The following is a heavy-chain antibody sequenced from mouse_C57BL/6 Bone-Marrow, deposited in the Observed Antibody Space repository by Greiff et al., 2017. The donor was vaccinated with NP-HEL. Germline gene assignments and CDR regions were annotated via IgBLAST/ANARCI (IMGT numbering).Heavy chain of an antibody. CDR1: GFNIKDYY. D-gene: IGHD3-2*02. CDR3: ARQAILPPYYAMDY. CDR2: IDPEDGET. V-gene: IGHV14-2*01. Sequence: EVKLVESGAELVKPGASVKLSCTASGFNIKDYYMHWVKQRTEQGLEWIGRIDPEDGETKYAPKFQGKATITADTSSNTAYLQLSSLTSEDTAVYYCARQAILPPYYAMDYWGQGTSVTVSS. J-gene: IGHJ4*01.